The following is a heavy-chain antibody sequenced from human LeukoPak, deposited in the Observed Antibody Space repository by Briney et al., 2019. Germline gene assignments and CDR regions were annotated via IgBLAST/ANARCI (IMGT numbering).Heavy chain of an antibody. CDR2: ISYDGSNK. CDR3: ARDPLWFGELPRGYFDY. CDR1: GFTFSSYA. Sequence: RSGGSLRLSCAASGFTFSSYAMHWVRQAPGKGLEWVAVISYDGSNKYYADSVKGRFTISRDNAKNSLYLQMNSLRAEDTAVYYCARDPLWFGELPRGYFDYWGQGTLVTVSS. D-gene: IGHD3-10*01. J-gene: IGHJ4*02. V-gene: IGHV3-30-3*01.